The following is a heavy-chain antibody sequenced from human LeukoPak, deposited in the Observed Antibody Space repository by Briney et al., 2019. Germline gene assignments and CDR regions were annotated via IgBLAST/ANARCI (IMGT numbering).Heavy chain of an antibody. J-gene: IGHJ4*02. CDR2: ISSGSGTI. V-gene: IGHV3-48*04. CDR1: GFTFSSYS. Sequence: PGGSLRLSCAASGFTFSSYSMNWVRQAPGRGLEWVSYISSGSGTIYYADSVKGRFTIFRDNAKNSLYLQMNSLRAEDTAVYYCARDIAAAGSEWGQGTLVTVSS. D-gene: IGHD6-13*01. CDR3: ARDIAAAGSE.